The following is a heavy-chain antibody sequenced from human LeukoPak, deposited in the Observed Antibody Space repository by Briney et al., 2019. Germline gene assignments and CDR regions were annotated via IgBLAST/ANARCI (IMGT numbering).Heavy chain of an antibody. CDR3: ARDSADYYDSSGPYIRNFQH. V-gene: IGHV1-46*01. J-gene: IGHJ1*01. CDR1: GYTFTSYY. CDR2: INPSGGST. Sequence: ASVKVSCKASGYTFTSYYMHWVRQAPGQGLEWMGIINPSGGSTSYAQKFQGRVTMTRDTSTSTAYMELSSLRSEDTAVYYCARDSADYYDSSGPYIRNFQHWGQGTLVTVSS. D-gene: IGHD3-22*01.